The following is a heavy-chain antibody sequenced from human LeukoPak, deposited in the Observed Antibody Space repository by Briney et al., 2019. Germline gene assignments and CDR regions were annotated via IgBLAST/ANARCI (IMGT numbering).Heavy chain of an antibody. V-gene: IGHV3-23*01. J-gene: IGHJ4*02. CDR3: AKDWGRTLIAARRFDY. CDR1: GFTFDDYT. CDR2: ISGSGGST. D-gene: IGHD6-6*01. Sequence: GGSLRLSCAASGFTFDDYTMHWVRQAPGKGLEWVSAISGSGGSTYYADSVKGRFTISRGNSKNTLYLQMNSLRAEDTAVYYCAKDWGRTLIAARRFDYWGQGTLVTVSS.